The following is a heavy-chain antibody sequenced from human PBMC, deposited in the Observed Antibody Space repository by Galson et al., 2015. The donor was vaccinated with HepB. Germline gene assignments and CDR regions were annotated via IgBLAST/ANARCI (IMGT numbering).Heavy chain of an antibody. D-gene: IGHD2-2*01. CDR3: ARGVVVVPAAWRYYYGMDV. Sequence: SVKVSCKASGGTFSSYAISWVRQAPGQGLEWMGGIIPIFGTANYAQEFQGRVTITADESTSTAYMELSSLRSEDTAVYYCARGVVVVPAAWRYYYGMDVWGQGTTVTVSS. V-gene: IGHV1-69*13. CDR2: IIPIFGTA. J-gene: IGHJ6*02. CDR1: GGTFSSYA.